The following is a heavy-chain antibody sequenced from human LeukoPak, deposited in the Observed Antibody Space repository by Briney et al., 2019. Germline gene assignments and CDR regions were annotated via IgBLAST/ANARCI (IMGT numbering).Heavy chain of an antibody. J-gene: IGHJ3*02. CDR2: INPSGGST. Sequence: ASVKVSCKASGYTFTSYYMHWVRQAPGQGLEWMGIINPSGGSTSYAQKFQGRVTMTRDTSTSTVYMELSSLRSEDTAVYYCARDPLVTGSGSHSKDAFDIWGQGTMVTVSS. V-gene: IGHV1-46*01. D-gene: IGHD1-26*01. CDR1: GYTFTSYY. CDR3: ARDPLVTGSGSHSKDAFDI.